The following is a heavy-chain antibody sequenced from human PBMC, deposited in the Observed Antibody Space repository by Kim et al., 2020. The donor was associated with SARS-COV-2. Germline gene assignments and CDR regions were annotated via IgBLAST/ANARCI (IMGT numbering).Heavy chain of an antibody. D-gene: IGHD3-22*01. V-gene: IGHV1-24*01. CDR2: FDPEDGET. CDR1: GYTLTELS. CDR3: ATFENYYDSSGYFDY. Sequence: ASVKVSCKVSGYTLTELSMHWVRQAPGKGLEWMGGFDPEDGETIYAQKFQGRVTMTEDTSTDTAYMELSSLRSEDTAVYYCATFENYYDSSGYFDYWGQGTLVTVSS. J-gene: IGHJ4*02.